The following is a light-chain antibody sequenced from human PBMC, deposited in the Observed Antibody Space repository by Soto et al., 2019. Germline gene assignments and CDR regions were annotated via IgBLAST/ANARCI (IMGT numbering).Light chain of an antibody. J-gene: IGLJ1*01. CDR2: DNN. Sequence: QSVLAQPPSVSAAPGQKVTISCSGSSSSIGNNFVTWYQQLPGTAPKLLIYDNNKRPSGIPDRFSGSQSGTSATLGITGLQTGDEAVYYCGSWDSSLTYVFGTGTKVTVL. CDR3: GSWDSSLTYV. V-gene: IGLV1-51*01. CDR1: SSSIGNNF.